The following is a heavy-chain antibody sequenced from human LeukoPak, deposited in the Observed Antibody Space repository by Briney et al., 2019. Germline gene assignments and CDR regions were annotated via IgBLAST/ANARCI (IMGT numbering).Heavy chain of an antibody. D-gene: IGHD4-17*01. CDR2: IYYGGST. Sequence: SETLSLTCTVSGYSISSGYHWGWIRQPPGKGLEWIGSIYYGGSTYYNPSLKSRVTISVDTSKNQFSLKLSSVTAADTAVYYCARDRATTVTMGYFDYWGQGTLVTVSS. V-gene: IGHV4-38-2*02. CDR3: ARDRATTVTMGYFDY. CDR1: GYSISSGYH. J-gene: IGHJ4*02.